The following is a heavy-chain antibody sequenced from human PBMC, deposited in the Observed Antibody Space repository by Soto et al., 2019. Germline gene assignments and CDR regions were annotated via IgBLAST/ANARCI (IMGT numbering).Heavy chain of an antibody. J-gene: IGHJ5*02. D-gene: IGHD3-22*01. CDR1: GFTFSDYY. CDR2: ISSSGNTI. Sequence: VQLVESGGGVVKTSGSLRIACAASGFTFSDYYMSWVRQAPGKGLEWVSYISSSGNTIYYADSVKGRFTISRDNAEYSVYLQMNSLRAEDTALYFCAKMSSENYYDPVFSWGQGTLVTVSS. V-gene: IGHV3-11*01. CDR3: AKMSSENYYDPVFS.